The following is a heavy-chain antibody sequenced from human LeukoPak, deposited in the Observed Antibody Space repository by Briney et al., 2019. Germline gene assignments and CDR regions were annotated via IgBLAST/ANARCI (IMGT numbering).Heavy chain of an antibody. CDR3: ARDPRGYCSGGSCSPYNWFDP. D-gene: IGHD2-15*01. CDR2: INPSGGST. Sequence: GASVKVSCKASGYTFTNYYMHWVRQAPGQGLEWMGIINPSGGSTSYAQKFQGRVTMTRDTSTSTVYMELSSLRSEDTAVYYCARDPRGYCSGGSCSPYNWFDPWGQGTLVTVSS. J-gene: IGHJ5*02. V-gene: IGHV1-46*01. CDR1: GYTFTNYY.